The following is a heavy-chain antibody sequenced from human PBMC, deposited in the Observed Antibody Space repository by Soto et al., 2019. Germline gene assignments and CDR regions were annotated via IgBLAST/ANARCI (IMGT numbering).Heavy chain of an antibody. CDR2: ISYDGSNK. CDR1: GFTFSSYG. D-gene: IGHD6-19*01. V-gene: IGHV3-30*18. J-gene: IGHJ3*02. CDR3: AKVLAVAATSLPIDAFDI. Sequence: PGGSLRLSCAASGFTFSSYGMHWVRQAPCKGLEWVAVISYDGSNKYYADSVKGRFTISRDNSKNTLYLQMNSLRAEDTAVYYCAKVLAVAATSLPIDAFDIWGQGTMVTVSS.